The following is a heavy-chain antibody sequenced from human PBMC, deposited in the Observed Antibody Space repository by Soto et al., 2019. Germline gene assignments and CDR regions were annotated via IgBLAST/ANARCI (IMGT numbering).Heavy chain of an antibody. J-gene: IGHJ6*03. CDR1: GGSISSYY. Sequence: NPSETLSLTCTVSGGSISSYYWSWIRQPPGKGLEWIGYIYYSGSTNYNPSLKSRVTISVDTSKNQFSLKLNSVTAADTAVYYCARMVYYYYMDVWGKGTTVTVSS. CDR2: IYYSGST. D-gene: IGHD2-15*01. V-gene: IGHV4-59*01. CDR3: ARMVYYYYMDV.